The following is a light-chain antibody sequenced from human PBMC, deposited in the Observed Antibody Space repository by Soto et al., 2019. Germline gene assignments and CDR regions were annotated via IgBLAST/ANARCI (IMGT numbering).Light chain of an antibody. CDR2: KAS. Sequence: DIQMTQSPSTLSASVGDRVTITCRASQSIGRWLAWYQQKPGKAPDLLIYKASILESGVPLRFSGSGSGTEFTLTISSLQPDDFATYYCQQYDSYPLTFGGGTQVEIK. CDR3: QQYDSYPLT. J-gene: IGKJ4*01. CDR1: QSIGRW. V-gene: IGKV1-5*03.